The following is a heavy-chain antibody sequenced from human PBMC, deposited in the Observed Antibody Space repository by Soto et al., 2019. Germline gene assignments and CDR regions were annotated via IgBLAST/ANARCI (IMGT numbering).Heavy chain of an antibody. CDR2: IRQDGSEK. Sequence: EVQLVESGGGLVQPGGSMRLSCEASGFTFDNYYMSWVRQAPGKGLEWVANIRQDGSEKYYVDSVKGRFTIARDNAKNSLSLEMNSLRAEDTAVYYCARDQETYYDFWSGYPPLEYWGQGILVTASS. CDR1: GFTFDNYY. D-gene: IGHD3-3*01. CDR3: ARDQETYYDFWSGYPPLEY. J-gene: IGHJ4*02. V-gene: IGHV3-7*03.